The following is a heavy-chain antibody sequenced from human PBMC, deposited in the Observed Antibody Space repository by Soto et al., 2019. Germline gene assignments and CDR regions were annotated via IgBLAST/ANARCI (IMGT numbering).Heavy chain of an antibody. Sequence: EVQLLESGGGLVQPGGSLRLSCAASGFTFSNYGMTWVRQAPGKGLEWVSALTSGGSTYYADSVKGRFTISRDNSKNTLYLQMNSLRAEDTAVYYCAKTRYSSSSNYYYYGMDVWGQGTTVTVSS. V-gene: IGHV3-23*01. D-gene: IGHD6-6*01. J-gene: IGHJ6*02. CDR2: LTSGGST. CDR1: GFTFSNYG. CDR3: AKTRYSSSSNYYYYGMDV.